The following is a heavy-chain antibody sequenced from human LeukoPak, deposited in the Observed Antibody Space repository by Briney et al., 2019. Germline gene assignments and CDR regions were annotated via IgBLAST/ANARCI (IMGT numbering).Heavy chain of an antibody. CDR2: IYYSGST. CDR1: GGSISSYY. D-gene: IGHD6-19*01. J-gene: IGHJ4*02. CDR3: ATYSSGWSPAGYFDY. V-gene: IGHV4-59*01. Sequence: PSETLSLTCTVSGGSISSYYWSWIRQPPGKGLEWIGYIYYSGSTNYNPSLKSRVTISVDTSKNQFSLKLSSVTAADTAVYYCATYSSGWSPAGYFDYWGQGTLVTVSS.